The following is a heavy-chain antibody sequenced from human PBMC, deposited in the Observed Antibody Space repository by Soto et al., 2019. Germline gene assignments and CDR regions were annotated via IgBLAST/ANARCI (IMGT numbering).Heavy chain of an antibody. V-gene: IGHV3-30-3*01. Sequence: QVQLVESGGGVVQPGRSLRLSCAASGFTFSSYAMHWVRQAPGKGLEWVAVISYDGSNKYYADSVKGRFTISRDNSKNTLYLQMNSLRAEDTAVYYCARDPVQSSWYPSSRYNWFDPWGQGTLVTVSS. J-gene: IGHJ5*02. CDR3: ARDPVQSSWYPSSRYNWFDP. D-gene: IGHD6-13*01. CDR1: GFTFSSYA. CDR2: ISYDGSNK.